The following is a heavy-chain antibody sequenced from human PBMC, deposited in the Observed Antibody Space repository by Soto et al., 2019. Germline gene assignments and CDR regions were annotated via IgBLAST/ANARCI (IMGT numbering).Heavy chain of an antibody. V-gene: IGHV4-4*02. J-gene: IGHJ2*01. CDR2: IYHSGST. D-gene: IGHD3-22*01. CDR1: SGSISSSNW. CDR3: ASLFPGVVIRSSYWYFDL. Sequence: SETLSLTCAVSSGSISSSNWWSWVRQPPGKGLEWIGEIYHSGSTNYNPSLKSRVTISVDKSKNQFSLKLSSVTAADTAVYYCASLFPGVVIRSSYWYFDLWGRRTLVTVSS.